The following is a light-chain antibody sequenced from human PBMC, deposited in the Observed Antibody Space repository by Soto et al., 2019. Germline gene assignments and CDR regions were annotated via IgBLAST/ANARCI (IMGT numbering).Light chain of an antibody. CDR3: TSYTSSRTLV. CDR2: EVS. CDR1: SSDVGGYNY. V-gene: IGLV2-14*01. J-gene: IGLJ2*01. Sequence: QSALTQPASVSGSPGQSITISCTGTSSDVGGYNYVSWYQQHPGKAPQLMIYEVSNRPSGVSNRFSGSKSGNTASLTISGLQAEDEADYYCTSYTSSRTLVFGGGTKVTVL.